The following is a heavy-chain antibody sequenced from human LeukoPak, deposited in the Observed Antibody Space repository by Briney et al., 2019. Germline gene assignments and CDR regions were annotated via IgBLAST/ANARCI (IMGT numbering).Heavy chain of an antibody. CDR1: GGTFSSYA. Sequence: SVKVSCKASGGTFSSYAISWVRQAPGQGLEWMGGIIPIFGTANYAQKFQGRVTITADESTSTAYMELSSLRSEDTAVYYCARAASKDSGSYPGALTDWGQGTLVTVSS. CDR2: IIPIFGTA. J-gene: IGHJ4*02. V-gene: IGHV1-69*13. D-gene: IGHD1-26*01. CDR3: ARAASKDSGSYPGALTD.